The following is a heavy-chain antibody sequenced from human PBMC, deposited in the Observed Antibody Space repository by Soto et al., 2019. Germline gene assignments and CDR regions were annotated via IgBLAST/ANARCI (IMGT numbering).Heavy chain of an antibody. CDR3: AKERAYTYDALDC. V-gene: IGHV3-23*01. CDR2: LSGSGGST. CDR1: GFTFNNYA. D-gene: IGHD5-18*01. Sequence: PGGSLRLSCAASGFTFNNYAMSWVRQAPGKGLEWVSALSGSGGSTYYADSVKGRFTIPRDNSKNTLYLQMSSLRAADTAVYYCAKERAYTYDALDCWGQGTLVTVSS. J-gene: IGHJ4*02.